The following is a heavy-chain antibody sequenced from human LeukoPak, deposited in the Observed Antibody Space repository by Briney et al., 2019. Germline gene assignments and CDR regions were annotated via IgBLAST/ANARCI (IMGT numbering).Heavy chain of an antibody. J-gene: IGHJ4*02. D-gene: IGHD3-3*02. Sequence: ASVMVSCKASGYTFTNYGISWVRQAPGQRLEWMSWISANNGEIRYAQNFQARVTMTTDTSTTTAYMELRSLRSDDTAVYYCARVPPSAHQVFSTDYWGQGTQVTVSS. CDR2: ISANNGEI. CDR1: GYTFTNYG. CDR3: ARVPPSAHQVFSTDY. V-gene: IGHV1-18*04.